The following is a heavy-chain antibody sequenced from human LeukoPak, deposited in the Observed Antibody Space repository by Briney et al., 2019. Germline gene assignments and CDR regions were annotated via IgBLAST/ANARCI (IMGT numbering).Heavy chain of an antibody. D-gene: IGHD3-16*01. CDR1: EFTFSSYR. CDR2: ISSTTTTT. CDR3: VASMTTLGTFEL. J-gene: IGHJ3*01. Sequence: PGGSLRLSCVASEFTFSSYRMKWVRQAPGKGLKWVSYISSTTTTTYYADSVKGRFSISRDNAENSLYLQMNSLRDEDTAVYYCVASMTTLGTFELWRQGTMVTVSS. V-gene: IGHV3-48*02.